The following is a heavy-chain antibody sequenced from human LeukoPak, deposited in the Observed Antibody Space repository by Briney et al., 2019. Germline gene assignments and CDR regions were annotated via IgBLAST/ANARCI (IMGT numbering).Heavy chain of an antibody. CDR2: IYFGGST. CDR3: ARRWVDKSYYGSGSYQYNWFDP. Sequence: SETLSLTCTVSGGSISSYNWSWIRQPPGQGLERDGYIYFGGSTNYNPYPKSRVTISVAESTNKFYLTLSSITAADPAVYYCARRWVDKSYYGSGSYQYNWFDPWGQGTLVTVSS. J-gene: IGHJ5*02. D-gene: IGHD3-10*01. V-gene: IGHV4-59*01. CDR1: GGSISSYN.